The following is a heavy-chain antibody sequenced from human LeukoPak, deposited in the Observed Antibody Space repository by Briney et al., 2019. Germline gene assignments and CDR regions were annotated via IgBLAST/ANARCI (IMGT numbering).Heavy chain of an antibody. D-gene: IGHD6-6*01. Sequence: AGGSLRLSCAASGFTFSSYSMNWVRQAPGKGLVWVSRINSDGSSTSYADSVKGRFTISRDNAKNTLYLQMNSLRAEDTAVYYCARGGVYSSSAPDYWGQGTLVTVSS. V-gene: IGHV3-74*01. J-gene: IGHJ4*02. CDR1: GFTFSSYS. CDR2: INSDGSST. CDR3: ARGGVYSSSAPDY.